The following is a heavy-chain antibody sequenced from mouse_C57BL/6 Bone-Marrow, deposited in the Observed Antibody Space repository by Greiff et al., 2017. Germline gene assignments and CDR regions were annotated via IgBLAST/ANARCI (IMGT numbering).Heavy chain of an antibody. CDR2: INTGSGGT. V-gene: IGHV1-54*01. D-gene: IGHD3-1*01. CDR1: GYDFTNYL. CDR3: AILGY. Sequence: QVQLQQSGAELVRPGTSVKVSCKASGYDFTNYLIEWVKQRPGQGLEWIGVINTGSGGTKDNEKFKGKATLTADKSSSTAYMQLSSLTSEDSAVYFCAILGYWGQGTTLTVSS. J-gene: IGHJ2*01.